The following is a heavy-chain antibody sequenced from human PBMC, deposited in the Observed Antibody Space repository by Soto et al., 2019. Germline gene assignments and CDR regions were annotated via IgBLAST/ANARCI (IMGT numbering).Heavy chain of an antibody. Sequence: GGSLRLACAASGFSLREYAMGWVRQAPGRGLEWVSSISGSAISGRGGNTYYADSVRGRFTISRDTSRNTLFLHLSSVAAEDTAVYFCAKAGGVYWYFDVWGRGTLVTVSS. CDR3: AKAGGVYWYFDV. V-gene: IGHV3-23*01. D-gene: IGHD3-3*01. CDR1: GFSLREYA. J-gene: IGHJ2*01. CDR2: ISGRGGNT.